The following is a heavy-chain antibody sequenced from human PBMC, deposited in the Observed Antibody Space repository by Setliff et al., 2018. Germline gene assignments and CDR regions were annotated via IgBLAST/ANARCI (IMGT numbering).Heavy chain of an antibody. CDR3: AREVVDRFSSSWYPPTYFDS. J-gene: IGHJ4*02. V-gene: IGHV1-46*01. D-gene: IGHD6-13*01. Sequence: ASVKVSCKASGYTFTGYYMHWVRQAPGQGLEWMGIINPSGGSTSYAQKFQGRVTISVDTSKNHFSLKLSSVTAADTAVYYCAREVVDRFSSSWYPPTYFDSWGQGILVTVSS. CDR2: INPSGGST. CDR1: GYTFTGYY.